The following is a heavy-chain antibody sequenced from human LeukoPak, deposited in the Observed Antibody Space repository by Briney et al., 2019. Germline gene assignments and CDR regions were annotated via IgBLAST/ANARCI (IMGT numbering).Heavy chain of an antibody. CDR2: IYYSGST. V-gene: IGHV4-59*01. J-gene: IGHJ4*02. Sequence: PETLSLTSTASVGSISSYYWSWIRQPPRKGLERIGYIYYSGSTNYNPSLKSRVTISVDTSKNQFSLKLSSVTAADTAVYYCARDTWNDGYFDYWGQGTLVSVSS. D-gene: IGHD1-1*01. CDR3: ARDTWNDGYFDY. CDR1: VGSISSYY.